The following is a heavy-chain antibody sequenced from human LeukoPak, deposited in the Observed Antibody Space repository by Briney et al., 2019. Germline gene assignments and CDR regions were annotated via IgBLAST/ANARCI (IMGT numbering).Heavy chain of an antibody. V-gene: IGHV4-61*01. Sequence: SETLSLTCTVSGGSVSSGSHYWSWIRQPPGKGLEWIGYIYYSGSTNYNPSLKSRVTISVDTSKNQFSLKLSSVTAADTAVYYCARDRGAGPDYWGQGTLVTVSS. CDR2: IYYSGST. CDR1: GGSVSSGSHY. CDR3: ARDRGAGPDY. D-gene: IGHD3-10*01. J-gene: IGHJ4*02.